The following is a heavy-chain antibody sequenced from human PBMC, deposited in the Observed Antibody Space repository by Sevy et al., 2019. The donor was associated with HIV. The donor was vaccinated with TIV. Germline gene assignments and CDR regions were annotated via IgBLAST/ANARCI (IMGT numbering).Heavy chain of an antibody. Sequence: GGSLRLSCAASGFIFNSYVMSWVRQAPGKGLEWVSSISGHGGSTYYTDSVKGRFTISRDNSRNMLDLEMNSLRDDDTAVYYCAGGFLSGFDYWGQGALVTVSS. CDR2: ISGHGGST. J-gene: IGHJ4*02. V-gene: IGHV3-23*01. CDR3: AGGFLSGFDY. CDR1: GFIFNSYV. D-gene: IGHD3-3*01.